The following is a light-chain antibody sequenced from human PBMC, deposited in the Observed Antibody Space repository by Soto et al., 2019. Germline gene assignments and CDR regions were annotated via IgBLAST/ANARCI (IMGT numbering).Light chain of an antibody. V-gene: IGKV3-20*01. J-gene: IGKJ1*01. CDR2: NVS. Sequence: TQSPGTLSLSPGERATLSCRASQSVSSAYLAWYQQKPGQAPRLLIYNVSRRATGIPDRFSGSGSGTDFTLTVSRLEPEDFAVYYCQQYGASPETFGQGTKVDIK. CDR1: QSVSSAY. CDR3: QQYGASPET.